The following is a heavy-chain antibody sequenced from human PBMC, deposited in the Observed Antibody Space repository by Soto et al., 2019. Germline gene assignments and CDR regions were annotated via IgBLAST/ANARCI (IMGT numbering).Heavy chain of an antibody. CDR2: ISGSGGTI. CDR1: GFTFNTYA. Sequence: QPGGSLRLSCAASGFTFNTYAMNWVRQAPGKGLEWVASISGSGGTINYADSVKGRFTTSRDTSKNTLYLQMNSLRAEDTAVYYCARSSGGSYHSHAFDIWGQGTMVTVSS. V-gene: IGHV3-23*01. D-gene: IGHD3-16*02. J-gene: IGHJ3*02. CDR3: ARSSGGSYHSHAFDI.